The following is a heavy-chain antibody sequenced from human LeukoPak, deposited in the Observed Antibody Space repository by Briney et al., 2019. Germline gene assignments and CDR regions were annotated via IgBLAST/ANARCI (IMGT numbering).Heavy chain of an antibody. D-gene: IGHD5-18*01. CDR1: GDSISSGGYY. Sequence: SQTLSLTCTVSGDSISSGGYYWNWIRQPPGKGLEWIGYIYHSGITNYNPSLKSRVTISIDRSKNQFSLKLSSVSAADTAVYYCARGVQLWYDAFDIWGQGTMVTVSS. CDR2: IYHSGIT. CDR3: ARGVQLWYDAFDI. V-gene: IGHV4-30-2*01. J-gene: IGHJ3*02.